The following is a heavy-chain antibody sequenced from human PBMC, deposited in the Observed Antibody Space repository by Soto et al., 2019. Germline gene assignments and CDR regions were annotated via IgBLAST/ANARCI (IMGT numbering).Heavy chain of an antibody. CDR3: ARGSSLVDY. J-gene: IGHJ4*02. D-gene: IGHD2-2*01. Sequence: QVQLQESGPGLVKPSETLSLTCTVSGDSITTYYWSWIRQPPGKGLEWIGYIYYSGNTNYNPSLRSRVTISLDTSKMQFSLMLTSVTADDTAVYYCARGSSLVDYWGQGTLVTVSS. CDR1: GDSITTYY. V-gene: IGHV4-59*13. CDR2: IYYSGNT.